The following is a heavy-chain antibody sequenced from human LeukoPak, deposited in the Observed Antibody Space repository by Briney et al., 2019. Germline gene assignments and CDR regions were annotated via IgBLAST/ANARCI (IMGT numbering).Heavy chain of an antibody. D-gene: IGHD5-18*01. V-gene: IGHV4-59*08. CDR3: ARGAYSYRFDY. CDR1: GGSISTYY. Sequence: SETLSPTCTVSGGSISTYYWTWIRQPPGKGLEWIGYISYSGSTNYNPSLKSRVTFSVDTSKNQFSLKLTSVTAADTAVYYCARGAYSYRFDYWGPGTLVTVSS. J-gene: IGHJ4*02. CDR2: ISYSGST.